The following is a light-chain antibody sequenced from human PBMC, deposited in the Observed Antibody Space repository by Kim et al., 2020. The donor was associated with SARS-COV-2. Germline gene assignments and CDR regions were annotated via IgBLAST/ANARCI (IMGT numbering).Light chain of an antibody. Sequence: SSELTQDTAVSVALGQTVRITCQGDSPRSYYASWYQQKPGQAPVLVIYGKNNRPSGIPDRFSGSSSGNTASLTITGAQAEDEADYYCNSRDSSGNRVFGGGTQLTVL. V-gene: IGLV3-19*01. CDR2: GKN. J-gene: IGLJ3*02. CDR3: NSRDSSGNRV. CDR1: SPRSYY.